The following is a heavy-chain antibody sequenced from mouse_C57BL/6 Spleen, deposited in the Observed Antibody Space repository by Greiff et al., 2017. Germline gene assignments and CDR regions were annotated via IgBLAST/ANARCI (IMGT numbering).Heavy chain of an antibody. J-gene: IGHJ1*03. CDR1: GFSLTSYG. CDR2: IWGGGST. Sequence: VKVIESGPGLVAPSQSLSITCTVSGFSLTSYGVDWVRQPPGKGLEWLGVIWGGGSTNYNSALMSRLSISKDNSKSQVFLKMNSLQTDDTAMYYCAKHAWPSITTVVAPYWYFDVWGTGTTVTVSS. D-gene: IGHD1-1*01. CDR3: AKHAWPSITTVVAPYWYFDV. V-gene: IGHV2-9*01.